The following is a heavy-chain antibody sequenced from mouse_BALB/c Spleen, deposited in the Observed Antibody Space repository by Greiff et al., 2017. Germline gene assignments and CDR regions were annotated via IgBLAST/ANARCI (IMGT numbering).Heavy chain of an antibody. J-gene: IGHJ3*01. CDR3: ARIRPFAY. Sequence: QVQLQQSGAELVRPGSSVKISCKASGYAFSSYWMNWVKQRPGQGLEWIGQIYPGDGDTNYNGKFKGKATLTADKSSSTAYMQLSSLTSEDSAVYFCARIRPFAYWGQGTLVTVSA. CDR1: GYAFSSYW. V-gene: IGHV1-80*01. CDR2: IYPGDGDT. D-gene: IGHD1-2*01.